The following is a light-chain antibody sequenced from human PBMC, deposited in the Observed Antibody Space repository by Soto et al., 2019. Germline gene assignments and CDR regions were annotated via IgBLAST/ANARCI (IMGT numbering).Light chain of an antibody. Sequence: EIVLTHSPATLSLYPWEIATLSCRASQSVSNFLACHQHKHGQAPRLVIYDASNRATGIPARFSGSGSGTDITLTSSRVQPEDVAVYYSQQRRNAPFTFGPGTKLDIK. CDR2: DAS. CDR3: QQRRNAPFT. J-gene: IGKJ3*01. CDR1: QSVSNF. V-gene: IGKV3-11*01.